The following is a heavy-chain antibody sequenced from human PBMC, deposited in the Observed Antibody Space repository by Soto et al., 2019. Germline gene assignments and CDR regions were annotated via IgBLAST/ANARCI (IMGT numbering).Heavy chain of an antibody. V-gene: IGHV3-7*03. CDR1: GFTFSSYW. Sequence: LRLSCAASGFTFSSYWMSWVRQAPGKGLEWVANIKQDGSEKYYVDSVKGRFTISRDNAKNSLYLQMNSLRAEDTAVYYCARDKRMEQWLVGVYYYYGMDLWGQGTTVTVSS. CDR3: ARDKRMEQWLVGVYYYYGMDL. CDR2: IKQDGSEK. D-gene: IGHD6-19*01. J-gene: IGHJ6*02.